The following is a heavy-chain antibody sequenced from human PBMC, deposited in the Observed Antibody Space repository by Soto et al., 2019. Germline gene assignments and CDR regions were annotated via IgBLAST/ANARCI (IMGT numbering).Heavy chain of an antibody. Sequence: GGSLRLSCAASGFTFSSYEMNWVRQAPGKGLEWVSYISSSGSTIYYADSVKGRFTISRDNAKNSLYLQMNSLRAEDTAVYYCARDRAIAYYYDSSGYSDWGQGTLVTVSS. J-gene: IGHJ4*02. V-gene: IGHV3-48*03. CDR2: ISSSGSTI. CDR1: GFTFSSYE. D-gene: IGHD3-22*01. CDR3: ARDRAIAYYYDSSGYSD.